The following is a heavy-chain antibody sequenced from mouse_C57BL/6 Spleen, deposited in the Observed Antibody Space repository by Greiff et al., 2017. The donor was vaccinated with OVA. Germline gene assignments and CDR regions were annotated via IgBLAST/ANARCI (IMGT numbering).Heavy chain of an antibody. CDR2: ISDGGSYT. Sequence: DVMLVESGGGLVKPGGSLKLSCAASGFTFSSYAMSWVRQTPEKRLEWVATISDGGSYTYYPDNVKGRFTISRDNAKNNLYLQMSHLKSEDTAMYYCAREPYYYGSSPWFAYWGQGTLVTVSA. CDR3: AREPYYYGSSPWFAY. D-gene: IGHD1-1*01. V-gene: IGHV5-4*01. J-gene: IGHJ3*01. CDR1: GFTFSSYA.